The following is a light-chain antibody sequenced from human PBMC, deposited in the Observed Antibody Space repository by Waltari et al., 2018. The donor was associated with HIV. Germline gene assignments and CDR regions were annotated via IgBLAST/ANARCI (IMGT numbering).Light chain of an antibody. Sequence: EIVLTLSPDTLSVSPGERVTLSCRASQSFNSIYLAWYQQRRGRAPRLLIFGGSNRATGIPDRFSGSWSGTDFTLTINRLEPDDFAVYYCQHFGDSLWTFGQGTTVDVK. CDR3: QHFGDSLWT. V-gene: IGKV3-20*01. J-gene: IGKJ1*01. CDR2: GGS. CDR1: QSFNSIY.